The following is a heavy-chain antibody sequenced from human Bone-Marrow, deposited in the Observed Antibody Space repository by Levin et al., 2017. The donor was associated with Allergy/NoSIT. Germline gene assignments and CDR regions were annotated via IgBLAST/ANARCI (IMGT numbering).Heavy chain of an antibody. CDR2: INTYTGNP. CDR3: ARVGAIESYSDSGFHISGGWFDP. J-gene: IGHJ5*02. Sequence: ASVKVSCKASGYAFNDYAINWVRQAPGQGLEWMGWINTYTGNPTYAQGFTGRFVFSLDTSVSTAYLQISSLKADDTALYYCARVGAIESYSDSGFHISGGWFDPWGQGTPVTVSS. D-gene: IGHD1-26*01. V-gene: IGHV7-4-1*01. CDR1: GYAFNDYA.